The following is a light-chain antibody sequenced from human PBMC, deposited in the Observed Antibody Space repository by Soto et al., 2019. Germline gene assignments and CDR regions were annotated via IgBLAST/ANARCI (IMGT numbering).Light chain of an antibody. CDR3: CSYAGNSLYV. V-gene: IGLV2-23*01. CDR1: SSDVGSYNL. J-gene: IGLJ1*01. Sequence: SVLTQPASVSGSPGQSITISCTGTSSDVGSYNLVSWYQQHPGKAPKLMIYEGSKRPSGVSNRFSGSKSGNTASLTISGLQAEDEADYYCCSYAGNSLYVFXTGTKLTVL. CDR2: EGS.